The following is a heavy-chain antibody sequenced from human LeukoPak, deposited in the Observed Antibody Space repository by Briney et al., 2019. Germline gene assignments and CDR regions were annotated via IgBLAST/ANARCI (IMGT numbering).Heavy chain of an antibody. D-gene: IGHD6-19*01. V-gene: IGHV1-46*01. CDR2: INPSGGST. CDR1: GYTFTSYY. CDR3: ARDLPRIAVAATGH. J-gene: IGHJ4*02. Sequence: ASVKVSCKASGYTFTSYYMHWVRQAPGQGLEWMGIINPSGGSTSYAQKFQGRVTMTTDTSTSTAYVELRSLRSDDTAVYYCARDLPRIAVAATGHWGQGTLVTVSS.